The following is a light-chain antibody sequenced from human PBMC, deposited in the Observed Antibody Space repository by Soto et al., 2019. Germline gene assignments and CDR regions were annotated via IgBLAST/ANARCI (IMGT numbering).Light chain of an antibody. CDR2: SNN. J-gene: IGLJ1*01. CDR3: AAWDGSLNAFYV. V-gene: IGLV1-44*01. Sequence: SVLTQPPSASGTPGQRVTISCSGSSSNIGSNYVNWYQQLPGTAPKLLIYSNNQRPSGVPDRFSGSKSGTSASLAISGLQSEDEAGYYCAAWDGSLNAFYVFGTGTKVTVL. CDR1: SSNIGSNY.